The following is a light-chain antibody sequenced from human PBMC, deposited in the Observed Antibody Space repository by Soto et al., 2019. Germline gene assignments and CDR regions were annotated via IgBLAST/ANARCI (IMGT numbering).Light chain of an antibody. V-gene: IGKV3-20*01. J-gene: IGKJ4*01. CDR3: QQYASSPLT. CDR1: QSVGRNF. CDR2: GAS. Sequence: EIVLTQSPGTLSVSPGERATLSCRAIQSVGRNFLAWYQQKPGQAPRLLIHGASSRATGIPDRFSGSGSETDFTLTISRLEPEDFAVYYCQQYASSPLTFGGGTKVETK.